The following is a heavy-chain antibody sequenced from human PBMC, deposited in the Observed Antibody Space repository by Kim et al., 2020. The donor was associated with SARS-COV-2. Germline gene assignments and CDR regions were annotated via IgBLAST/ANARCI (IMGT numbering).Heavy chain of an antibody. CDR1: GFTISSYW. CDR2: IKQDGSEK. J-gene: IGHJ4*02. Sequence: GGSLRLSCAASGFTISSYWMSWVRQSPGKGLEWVANIKQDGSEKYYVDSVKGRFTISRDNAKNSLSLQMNSLRAEDTAVYYCARDGQVATTQDLDYWGQGTLVTVSS. V-gene: IGHV3-7*01. CDR3: ARDGQVATTQDLDY. D-gene: IGHD5-12*01.